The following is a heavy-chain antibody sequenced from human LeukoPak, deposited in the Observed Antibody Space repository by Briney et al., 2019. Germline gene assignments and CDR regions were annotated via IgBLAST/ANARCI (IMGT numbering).Heavy chain of an antibody. Sequence: GGSLRLPCAASGFTFSSYAMHWVRQASGKGLEWVAVISYDGSNKYYADSVKGRFTISRDNSKNTLYLQMNSLRAEDTAVYYCAKELGSGSSPGDYWGQGTLVTVSS. CDR2: ISYDGSNK. D-gene: IGHD3-10*01. CDR3: AKELGSGSSPGDY. V-gene: IGHV3-30*04. CDR1: GFTFSSYA. J-gene: IGHJ4*02.